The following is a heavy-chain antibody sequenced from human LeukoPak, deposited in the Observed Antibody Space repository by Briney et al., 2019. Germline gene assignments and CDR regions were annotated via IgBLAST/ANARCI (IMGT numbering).Heavy chain of an antibody. J-gene: IGHJ4*02. CDR1: GFIFSSWW. CDR2: INTDGSYI. Sequence: GGSLRLSCAASGFIFSSWWMLWFRRPPGKGLLSVSRINTDGSYIVYADSVRGRFTISRDNAKNTLYLQMNNLRPEDTGVYYCATFGIDWSLSYWGQGALVTVSS. CDR3: ATFGIDWSLSY. V-gene: IGHV3-74*01. D-gene: IGHD3-9*01.